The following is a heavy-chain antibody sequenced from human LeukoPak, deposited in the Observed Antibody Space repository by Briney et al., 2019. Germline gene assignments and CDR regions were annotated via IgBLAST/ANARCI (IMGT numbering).Heavy chain of an antibody. D-gene: IGHD5-24*01. J-gene: IGHJ4*02. CDR3: ARDLKMGY. CDR2: IIPIFGTA. Sequence: GASVKVSCKASGGTFSSYAISWVRQAPGQGLEWMGGIIPIFGTANYAQKFQGRVTITADESTSTAYMELRSLRSDDTAVYYCARDLKMGYWGQGTLVTVSS. CDR1: GGTFSSYA. V-gene: IGHV1-69*13.